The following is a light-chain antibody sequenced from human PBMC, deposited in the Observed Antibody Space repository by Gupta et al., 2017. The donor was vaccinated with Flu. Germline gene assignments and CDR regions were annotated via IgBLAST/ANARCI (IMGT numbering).Light chain of an antibody. CDR1: SSNIGTFY. CDR2: RDN. CDR3: ATWDDSLSGRV. Sequence: QSALTQPPSASGTPGQRVSISCSGSSSNIGTFYVYWYQQFPGTAPKLLISRDNQRPSGVPDRFSGSKSGTSASLAIGGLRSEDEADYYCATWDDSLSGRVFGGGTKLTVL. V-gene: IGLV1-47*01. J-gene: IGLJ3*02.